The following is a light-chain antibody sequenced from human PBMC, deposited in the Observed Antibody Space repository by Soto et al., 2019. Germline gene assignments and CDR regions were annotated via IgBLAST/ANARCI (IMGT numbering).Light chain of an antibody. Sequence: SVLTQPPSVSAAPGQKVTISCSGSSSNVGKDFVSWYQHFPGSAPKLLIYDNNKRPSGIPDRFSGSKSGTSATLGITGVQTGDEAYYYCATWDDGLSGLYVFGSGTKGTVL. CDR3: ATWDDGLSGLYV. CDR2: DNN. V-gene: IGLV1-51*01. J-gene: IGLJ1*01. CDR1: SSNVGKDF.